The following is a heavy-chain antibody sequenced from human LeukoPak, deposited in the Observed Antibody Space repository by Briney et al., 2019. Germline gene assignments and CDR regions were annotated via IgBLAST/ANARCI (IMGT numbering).Heavy chain of an antibody. CDR1: GGSISSSSYY. CDR2: IYYSGST. V-gene: IGHV4-39*07. Sequence: SETLSLTCTVSGGSISSSSYYWGWIRQPPRKGLEWIGSIYYSGSTYYNPSLKSRVTISVDTSKNQFSLKLSSVTAADTAVYYCARAVVVPAATFDYWGQGTLVTVSS. D-gene: IGHD2-2*01. CDR3: ARAVVVPAATFDY. J-gene: IGHJ4*02.